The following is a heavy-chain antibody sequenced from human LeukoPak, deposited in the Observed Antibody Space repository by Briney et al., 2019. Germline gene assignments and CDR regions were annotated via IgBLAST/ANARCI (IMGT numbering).Heavy chain of an antibody. CDR3: ARDTTSNYYFDY. D-gene: IGHD1-26*01. CDR1: GYTFTGYY. V-gene: IGHV1-2*02. Sequence: ASVKVSCKASGYTFTGYYMHWVRQAPGQGLEWMGWINPNSGGTNYAQKFQGRVTMTRDTSTSTAYMELSRLRSDDTAVYYCARDTTSNYYFDYWGQGTLVTVSS. CDR2: INPNSGGT. J-gene: IGHJ4*02.